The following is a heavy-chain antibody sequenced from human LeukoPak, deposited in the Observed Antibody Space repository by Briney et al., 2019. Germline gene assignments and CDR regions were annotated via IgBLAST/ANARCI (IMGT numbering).Heavy chain of an antibody. CDR3: AKDTVWRVFNYGMDV. J-gene: IGHJ6*02. V-gene: IGHV3-33*03. CDR2: IWYDGSNK. D-gene: IGHD4-17*01. Sequence: GGSLRLSCAASGFTFSSYGMHWVRQAPGKGLEWVAVIWYDGSNKYYADSVKGRFTISRDNAKNSLYLQMNSLRAEDTALYYCAKDTVWRVFNYGMDVWGQGTTVTVSS. CDR1: GFTFSSYG.